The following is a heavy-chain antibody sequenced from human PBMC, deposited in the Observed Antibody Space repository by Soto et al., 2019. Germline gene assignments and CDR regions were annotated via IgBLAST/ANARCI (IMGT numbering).Heavy chain of an antibody. CDR2: IYHSGST. V-gene: IGHV4-30-2*01. J-gene: IGHJ6*01. CDR3: ASARVSGYCSSTSCPTSYYYYGMDV. Sequence: QLQLQESGSGLVKPSQTLSLTCAVSGGSISSGGYSWSWIRQPPGKGLEWIGYIYHSGSTYYNPSLKSRVTISVDRSKNQFSLKLSSVTAADTAVYYCASARVSGYCSSTSCPTSYYYYGMDVW. D-gene: IGHD2-2*01. CDR1: GGSISSGGYS.